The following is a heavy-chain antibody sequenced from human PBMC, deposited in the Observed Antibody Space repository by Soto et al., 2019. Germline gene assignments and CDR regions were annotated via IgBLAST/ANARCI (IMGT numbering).Heavy chain of an antibody. CDR3: ARHGSGSYFDY. CDR2: INSDGRST. Sequence: EVQLVESGGGLVQPGGSLRLSCAASGFPFSNYWIHWVRQAPGKGLVWVSRINSDGRSTTYADSVKGRFTISRDNAKDTLYLHMNSLRAEDTAVYYCARHGSGSYFDYWGQGTLVTVYS. CDR1: GFPFSNYW. J-gene: IGHJ4*02. V-gene: IGHV3-74*01. D-gene: IGHD3-10*01.